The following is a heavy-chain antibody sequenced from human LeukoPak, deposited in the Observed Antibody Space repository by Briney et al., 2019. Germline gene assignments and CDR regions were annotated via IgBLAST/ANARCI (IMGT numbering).Heavy chain of an antibody. Sequence: PSETLSLTCTVSGGSISSYYWSWIRQPPGKGLEWIGYIYYSGSTNYNPSLKSRVTISVDTSKNQSSLKLSSVTAADTAVYYCARHTFAETGQIDYWGQGTLVTVSS. J-gene: IGHJ4*02. CDR3: ARHTFAETGQIDY. CDR1: GGSISSYY. V-gene: IGHV4-59*08. CDR2: IYYSGST. D-gene: IGHD3-9*01.